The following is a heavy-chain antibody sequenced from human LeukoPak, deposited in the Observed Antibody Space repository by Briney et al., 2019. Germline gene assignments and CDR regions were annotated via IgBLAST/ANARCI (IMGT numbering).Heavy chain of an antibody. CDR3: ARSTVTLGEFDY. CDR1: GGSFSGYY. J-gene: IGHJ4*02. CDR2: INHSGST. Sequence: PSETLSLTCAVYGGSFSGYYWSWIRQPPGRGLEWIGEINHSGSTNYNPSLKSRVTISVDTSKNQFSLKLSSVTAADTAVYYCARSTVTLGEFDYWGQGTLVTVSS. D-gene: IGHD4-17*01. V-gene: IGHV4-34*01.